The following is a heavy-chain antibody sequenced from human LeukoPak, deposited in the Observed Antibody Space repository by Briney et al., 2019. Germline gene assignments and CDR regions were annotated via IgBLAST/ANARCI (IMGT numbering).Heavy chain of an antibody. Sequence: GGSLRLSCTTSGFNFGDYAMTWVRQAPEKGLEWVYGGTPEYAASVKGRFTISRDDSKGVAYLQMNSLKTEDTAVYYCTRDQTPYYWGQGTLVTVAS. CDR3: TRDQTPYY. V-gene: IGHV3-49*04. CDR2: GGTP. J-gene: IGHJ4*02. CDR1: GFNFGDYA.